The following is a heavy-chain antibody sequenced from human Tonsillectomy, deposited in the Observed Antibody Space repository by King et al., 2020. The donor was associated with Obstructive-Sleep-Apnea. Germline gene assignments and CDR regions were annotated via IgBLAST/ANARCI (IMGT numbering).Heavy chain of an antibody. V-gene: IGHV3-74*01. CDR1: GVTFSGYW. CDR2: IYSDGTST. Sequence: VQLVESGGGLVQPGGSLRLACAASGVTFSGYWMHWFRQVPGMGLVWVSGIYSDGTSTSSADSVKGRLTISRDNAKSTLYLQMNSLTAEDTAVYYCTRDFGYASGWSFDYWGQGTLVTVSS. J-gene: IGHJ4*02. CDR3: TRDFGYASGWSFDY. D-gene: IGHD6-19*01.